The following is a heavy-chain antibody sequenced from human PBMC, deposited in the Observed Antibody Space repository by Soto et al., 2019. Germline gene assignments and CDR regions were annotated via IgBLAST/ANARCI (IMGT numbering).Heavy chain of an antibody. J-gene: IGHJ6*02. CDR3: ASGSASSDYSFYDVDV. V-gene: IGHV1-69*12. Sequence: VQWVQSGTEVKKPGSSVKISCKASGGTFIAYAINWVRLAPGHGLQWMGGISPIFNTTDYAPHFQGRLTITAAESTRTVYMELSSLTSDDTAVYFCASGSASSDYSFYDVDVWGQGTTVTVSS. CDR1: GGTFIAYA. D-gene: IGHD6-25*01. CDR2: ISPIFNTT.